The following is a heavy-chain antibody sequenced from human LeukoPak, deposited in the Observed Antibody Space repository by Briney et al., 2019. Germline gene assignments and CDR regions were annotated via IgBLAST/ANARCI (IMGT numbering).Heavy chain of an antibody. J-gene: IGHJ1*01. CDR1: GFTFRKTW. Sequence: GGSLRLSCSASGFTFRKTWMQWVRQAPGKGLVWVSQINDDGKITGYADSVKGRFTVSRDNAKNTLYLQMKSLRADDTAVYYCARSTGYSRVATFQHWGQGTLVTVSS. V-gene: IGHV3-74*01. CDR2: INDDGKIT. D-gene: IGHD6-13*01. CDR3: ARSTGYSRVATFQH.